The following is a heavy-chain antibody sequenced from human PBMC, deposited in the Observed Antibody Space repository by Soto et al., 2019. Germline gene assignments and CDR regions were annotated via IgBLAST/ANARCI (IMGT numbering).Heavy chain of an antibody. CDR1: GASITGYNW. Sequence: QVQLQESGPGLVKPSGTLSLTCAVSGASITGYNWWTWVRQPPGEGLEWIGEIYHSGGTSYNPSLKSRVTMSVDKANNHFSLNLRSVTAADTDVYYCVRGIVVPARRFDTWCQGIPVTVSS. D-gene: IGHD2-2*01. CDR2: IYHSGGT. V-gene: IGHV4-4*02. CDR3: VRGIVVPARRFDT. J-gene: IGHJ5*02.